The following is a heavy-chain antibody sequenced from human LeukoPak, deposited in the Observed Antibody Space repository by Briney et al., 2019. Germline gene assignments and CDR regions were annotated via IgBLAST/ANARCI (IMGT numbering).Heavy chain of an antibody. CDR3: AHLVWEYVGGLDV. CDR2: IYTNGRDT. D-gene: IGHD3/OR15-3a*01. V-gene: IGHV3-23*05. Sequence: LSGGSLRLSCAASGFIFGSYGMNWVRQAPGKGLEWVSGIYTNGRDTRYADAVKGRFTISRDNSKNTLYLQMHSLRVEDTAVYYCAHLVWEYVGGLDVWGQGTTVTVSS. CDR1: GFIFGSYG. J-gene: IGHJ6*02.